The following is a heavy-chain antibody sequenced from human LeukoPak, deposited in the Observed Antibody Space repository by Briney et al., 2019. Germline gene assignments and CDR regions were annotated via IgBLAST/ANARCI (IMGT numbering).Heavy chain of an antibody. CDR1: GYTFTSYY. Sequence: SVRVSCKASGYTFTSYYMHWVRQAPGHGLVWMGIFYPSGGGSTFAQKFQGRVTMTRDTSTSTVYMELSSLTSEDTAVYYCARAYSGYSIDFWGQGTLVTVSS. D-gene: IGHD3-22*01. CDR2: FYPSGGGS. J-gene: IGHJ4*02. CDR3: ARAYSGYSIDF. V-gene: IGHV1-46*01.